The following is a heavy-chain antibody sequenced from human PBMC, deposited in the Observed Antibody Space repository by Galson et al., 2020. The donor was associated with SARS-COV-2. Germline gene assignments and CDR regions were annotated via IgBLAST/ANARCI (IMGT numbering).Heavy chain of an antibody. J-gene: IGHJ4*01. CDR2: TSSPTVFI. D-gene: IGHD6-19*01. CDR1: GFNFTPYS. CDR3: VRGAVAGAIDY. Sequence: GGFLRLSCAASGFNFTPYSIHWVRQAQGKGLEWVSSTSSPTVFIYYADSVKGRFTISRDEANDSVYLQMNSLRAEDTAVYYCVRGAVAGAIDYGGHGNLVTVSS. V-gene: IGHV3-21*01.